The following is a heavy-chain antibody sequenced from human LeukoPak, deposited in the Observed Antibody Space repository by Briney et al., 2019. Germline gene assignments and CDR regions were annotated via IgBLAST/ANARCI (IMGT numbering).Heavy chain of an antibody. CDR1: GYFFPSYG. CDR3: ARAKWGVYGMDV. J-gene: IGHJ6*02. D-gene: IGHD3-16*01. CDR2: VSAYNGNT. V-gene: IGHV1-18*01. Sequence: GASVKVSCKTSGYFFPSYGISWVRQAPGQGLEWMGWVSAYNGNTNYHQKLQDRVTMTTDTSTTTAYMELRTLRSDGTAVYYCARAKWGVYGMDVWGQGTTVTVSS.